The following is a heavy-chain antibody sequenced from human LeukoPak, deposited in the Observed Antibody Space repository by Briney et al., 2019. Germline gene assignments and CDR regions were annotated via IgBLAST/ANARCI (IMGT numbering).Heavy chain of an antibody. CDR2: ISSSSSYI. CDR3: AVAGGVGPITHAFDI. CDR1: GFTFSSYS. V-gene: IGHV3-21*01. J-gene: IGHJ3*02. Sequence: GGSLRLSCAASGFTFSSYSMNWVRQAPGKGLEWVSSISSSSSYIYYADSVKGRFTISRDNAKNSLYLQMNSLRAEDTAVYYCAVAGGVGPITHAFDIWGQGTMVTVSS. D-gene: IGHD1-26*01.